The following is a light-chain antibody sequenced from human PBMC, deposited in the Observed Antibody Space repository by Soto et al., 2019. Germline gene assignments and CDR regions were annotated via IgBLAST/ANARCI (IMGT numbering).Light chain of an antibody. CDR3: QQYSNWPFIN. CDR2: RAS. V-gene: IGKV3-15*01. Sequence: EIVVTQSPVTLSVSPGERVTLSCRTSQSVGSDLAWYQQRLGQAPRLLMYRASTRASGIPARFSGSGSGTEFTLTIGSLQAEDFAVYYCQQYSNWPFINFGQGTRLDIE. J-gene: IGKJ5*01. CDR1: QSVGSD.